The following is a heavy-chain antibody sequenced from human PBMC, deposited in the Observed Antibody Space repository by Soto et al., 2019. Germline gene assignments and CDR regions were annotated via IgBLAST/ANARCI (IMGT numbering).Heavy chain of an antibody. J-gene: IGHJ4*02. V-gene: IGHV3-23*01. D-gene: IGHD4-17*01. CDR2: ISGYGGST. CDR3: AKQRTTVTTSFDY. Sequence: EVQLLESGGGLVQPGGSLTVSCVASGFTFDAHPMSWVRLAPGKGLEWVSTISGYGGSTFYPDSLKGRFIISRDNSKNTLYLQINALRAEDTAIYFCAKQRTTVTTSFDYWGQGTLVTVSS. CDR1: GFTFDAHP.